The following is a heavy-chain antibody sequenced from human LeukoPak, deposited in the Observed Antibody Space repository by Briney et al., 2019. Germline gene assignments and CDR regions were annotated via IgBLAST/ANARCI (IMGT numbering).Heavy chain of an antibody. D-gene: IGHD5-12*01. CDR3: ARHGPKQVAHYYYYMDV. CDR2: IYYSGST. Sequence: SETLSLTCTVSGVSISSYYWSWIRQPPGKGLEWIGYIYYSGSTNYNPSLKSRVTISVDTSKNQFSLKLSSVTAADTAVYYCARHGPKQVAHYYYYMDVWGKGTTVTVSS. J-gene: IGHJ6*03. CDR1: GVSISSYY. V-gene: IGHV4-59*01.